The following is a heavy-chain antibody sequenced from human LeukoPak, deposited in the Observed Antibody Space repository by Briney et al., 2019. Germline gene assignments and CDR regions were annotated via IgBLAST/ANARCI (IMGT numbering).Heavy chain of an antibody. CDR1: GCSISSYY. CDR2: IYTSGST. Sequence: SETLSLTCTVSGCSISSYYWSWIRQPAGKGLEWVGRIYTSGSTNYNPSLKSRVTMSVDTSKNQFSLKLSSVTAADTAVYYCARDRGIAARQGDYYYYGMDVWGQGTTVTVSS. D-gene: IGHD6-6*01. V-gene: IGHV4-4*07. CDR3: ARDRGIAARQGDYYYYGMDV. J-gene: IGHJ6*02.